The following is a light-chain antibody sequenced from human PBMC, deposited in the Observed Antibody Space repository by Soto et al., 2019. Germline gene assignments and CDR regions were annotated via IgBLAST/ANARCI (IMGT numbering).Light chain of an antibody. CDR1: SSDVGGYNY. J-gene: IGLJ1*01. CDR2: EVS. V-gene: IGLV2-14*01. Sequence: QSALTQPASVSGSPGQSITISCTGTSSDVGGYNYVSWYQQHPGKAPKLMIYEVSNRPSGVSIRFSGSKSGNTASLTISGLQAEDEADYYCSSYTSSTSLDVSGNGTKVTVL. CDR3: SSYTSSTSLDV.